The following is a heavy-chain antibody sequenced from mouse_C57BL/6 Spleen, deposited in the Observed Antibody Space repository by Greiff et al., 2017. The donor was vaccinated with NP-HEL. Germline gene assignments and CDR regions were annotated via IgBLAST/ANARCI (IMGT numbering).Heavy chain of an antibody. CDR2: IYPRSGNT. CDR1: GYTFTSYG. D-gene: IGHD3-2*02. J-gene: IGHJ4*01. Sequence: VQLQESGAELARPGASVKLSCKASGYTFTSYGISWVKQRTGPGLEWIGEIYPRSGNTYYNEKFKGKATLTADKSSSTAYMELRSLTSEDSAVYFCARDSSGYGAMDYWGQGTSVTVSS. CDR3: ARDSSGYGAMDY. V-gene: IGHV1-81*01.